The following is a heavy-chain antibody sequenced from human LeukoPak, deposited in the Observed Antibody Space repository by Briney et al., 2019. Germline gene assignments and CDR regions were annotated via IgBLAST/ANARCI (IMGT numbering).Heavy chain of an antibody. Sequence: SETLSLTCAVYGGSFSGYYWTWIRQSASKGLEWLGVINLRGSTTYHPSHKSRVSLSLDPSKSQVSLRLHSVTAADTAVYYCARGGVYMSAAWYRRDYYNMDVWGTGTAVTVSS. D-gene: IGHD6-13*01. V-gene: IGHV4-34*01. J-gene: IGHJ6*03. CDR3: ARGGVYMSAAWYRRDYYNMDV. CDR2: INLRGST. CDR1: GGSFSGYY.